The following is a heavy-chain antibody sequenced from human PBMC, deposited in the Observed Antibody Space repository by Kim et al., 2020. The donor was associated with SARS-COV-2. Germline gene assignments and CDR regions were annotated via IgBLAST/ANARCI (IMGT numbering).Heavy chain of an antibody. J-gene: IGHJ4*02. CDR1: GFNFSGHS. CDR2: VSSEGSKT. D-gene: IGHD2-15*01. CDR3: VRVGLCSGGDCYSPLDN. V-gene: IGHV3-30*04. Sequence: GGSLRLFCAASGFNFSGHSMHWVRQAPGKGLDWVAIVSSEGSKTYYADSVKGRFTISRDNSKKTLSLQMNSLRLEETAVYYCVRVGLCSGGDCYSPLDNWGQGTQVTVSS.